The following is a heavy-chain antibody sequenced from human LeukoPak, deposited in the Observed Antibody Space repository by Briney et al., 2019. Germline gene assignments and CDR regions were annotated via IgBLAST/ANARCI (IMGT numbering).Heavy chain of an antibody. D-gene: IGHD5-18*01. CDR1: GFAFSNFG. Sequence: GSLRLSCAASGFAFSNFGMDWVRQAPGKGLEWLAVIWYDGSDQSYAASVKGRFTISRDNSKNTLFLQMDSLRDEDTAVYYCLREDTAVSPNAFYCWGQGTMVIVSS. V-gene: IGHV3-33*01. CDR2: IWYDGSDQ. CDR3: LREDTAVSPNAFYC. J-gene: IGHJ3*01.